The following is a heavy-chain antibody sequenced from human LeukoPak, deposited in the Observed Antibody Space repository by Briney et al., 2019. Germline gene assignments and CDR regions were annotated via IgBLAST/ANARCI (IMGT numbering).Heavy chain of an antibody. CDR1: GYTFTSYY. J-gene: IGHJ3*02. CDR3: ARAEYTTSSGAFDI. CDR2: INPSGGST. Sequence: GASVKVSCKASGYTFTSYYIFWVRQAPGQGLEWMGIINPSGGSTSYAQRFQGRLTMTRDMSTSTVYMNLSSLRSEDTAVYYCARAEYTTSSGAFDIWGRGTMVTVSS. V-gene: IGHV1-46*01. D-gene: IGHD6-6*01.